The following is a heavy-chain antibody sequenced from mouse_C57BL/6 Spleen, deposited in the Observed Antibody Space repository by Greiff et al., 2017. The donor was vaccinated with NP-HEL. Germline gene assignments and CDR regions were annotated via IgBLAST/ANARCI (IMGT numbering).Heavy chain of an antibody. D-gene: IGHD2-5*01. CDR2: INPYNGGT. CDR3: ARNSNYVDWFAY. J-gene: IGHJ3*01. Sequence: EVQLQQSGPVLVKPGASVKMSCKASGYTFTDYYMNWVKQSHGKSLEWIGVINPYNGGTSYNQKFKGKATLTVDKSSSTAYMELNSLTSEDSAVYYCARNSNYVDWFAYWGQGTLVTVSA. CDR1: GYTFTDYY. V-gene: IGHV1-19*01.